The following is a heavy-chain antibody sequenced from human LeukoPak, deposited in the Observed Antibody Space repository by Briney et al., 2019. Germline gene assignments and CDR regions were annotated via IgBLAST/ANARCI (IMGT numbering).Heavy chain of an antibody. V-gene: IGHV3-21*01. J-gene: IGHJ2*01. D-gene: IGHD5-24*01. CDR3: AREERDGYNYYWYFDL. Sequence: GGSLRLSCAASGFTFSSYSMNWVRQAPGKGLESVSSISSSSSYIYYADSVKGRFTIPRDNAKNSLYLQMNSLRAEDTAVYYCAREERDGYNYYWYFDLWGRGTLVTVSS. CDR1: GFTFSSYS. CDR2: ISSSSSYI.